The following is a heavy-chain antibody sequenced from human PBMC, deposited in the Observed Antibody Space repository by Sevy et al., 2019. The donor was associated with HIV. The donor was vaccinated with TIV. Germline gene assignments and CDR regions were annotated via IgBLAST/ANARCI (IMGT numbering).Heavy chain of an antibody. CDR3: AKEGNNSPDKFDS. Sequence: GGSLRLSCAASGFTFNKFAMSWVRQAPGKGLERVSAISRKSLGTYYADPVKGRFSISRDDSKNMLYLQMSSLRGDDTAVYYCAKEGNNSPDKFDSWCQGTLVTVSS. CDR1: GFTFNKFA. CDR2: ISRKSLGT. V-gene: IGHV3-23*01. J-gene: IGHJ4*02. D-gene: IGHD1-1*01.